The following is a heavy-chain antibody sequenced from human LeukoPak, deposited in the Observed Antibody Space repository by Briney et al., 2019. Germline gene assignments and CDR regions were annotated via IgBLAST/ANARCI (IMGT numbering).Heavy chain of an antibody. CDR3: AKCYGDYVRYLDY. CDR1: GFTVSSNC. Sequence: GGSLRLSCAASGFTVSSNCMSRVRQAPGKGLEWVSVLYSGGNTYYADSVKGRFTISRDNSKNTLYLQMNSLRAEDTAMYYCAKCYGDYVRYLDYWGQGTLATVSS. V-gene: IGHV3-53*01. J-gene: IGHJ4*02. D-gene: IGHD4-17*01. CDR2: LYSGGNT.